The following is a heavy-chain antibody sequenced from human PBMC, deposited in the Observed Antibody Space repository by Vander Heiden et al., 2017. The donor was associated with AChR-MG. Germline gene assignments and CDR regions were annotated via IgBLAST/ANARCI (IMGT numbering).Heavy chain of an antibody. Sequence: QVQLQESGPGLVKPSATLSLTCNVSGASINSFYWSWIRQSPGKGLEWVGFIHYTGATRYNPSLKGRVTMSLDTSKMQFSLRMTSVSTADTAVYYCAGGETMTTGFAHWGQGALVTVSS. J-gene: IGHJ4*02. CDR3: AGGETMTTGFAH. D-gene: IGHD4-17*01. V-gene: IGHV4-59*01. CDR2: IHYTGAT. CDR1: GASINSFY.